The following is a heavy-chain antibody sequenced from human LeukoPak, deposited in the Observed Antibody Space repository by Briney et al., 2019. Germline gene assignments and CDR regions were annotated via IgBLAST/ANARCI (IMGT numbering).Heavy chain of an antibody. V-gene: IGHV3-30*18. CDR3: AKASAVRGYYYYGMDV. CDR1: GFTFSSYG. Sequence: GGSLRPSCAASGFTFSSYGMHWVRQAPGKGLEWVAVISYDGSNKYYADSVKGRFTISRDNSKNTLYLQMNSLRAEDTAIYYCAKASAVRGYYYYGMDVWGQGTTVTVSS. J-gene: IGHJ6*02. D-gene: IGHD3-10*02. CDR2: ISYDGSNK.